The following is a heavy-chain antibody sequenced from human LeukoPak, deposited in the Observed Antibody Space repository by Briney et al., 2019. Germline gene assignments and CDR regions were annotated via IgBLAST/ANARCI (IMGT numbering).Heavy chain of an antibody. CDR1: GGSISSGGYY. D-gene: IGHD3-22*01. J-gene: IGHJ4*02. CDR2: IYYSGST. CDR3: ARGYYYDSSGYSYYFDY. V-gene: IGHV4-31*03. Sequence: SQTLSLTCTVSGGSISSGGYYWSWIRQHPGKGLEWIGYIYYSGSTYYNPSLKSRVTISVDTSKNQFSLKLSSVTAADMAVYYCARGYYYDSSGYSYYFDYWGQGTLVTVSS.